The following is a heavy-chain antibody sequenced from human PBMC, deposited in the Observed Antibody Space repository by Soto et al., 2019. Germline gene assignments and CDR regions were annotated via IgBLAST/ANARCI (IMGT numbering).Heavy chain of an antibody. Sequence: PGGSLRLSCAASGFTFSSYSMNWVRQAPGKGLERVSSISSSISYIYYADSVKGRFTISRDNAKNSLYLQMNSLRAEDTAVYYCARGPRGHDYGDYYFDYWGQGTLVTVSS. J-gene: IGHJ4*02. D-gene: IGHD4-17*01. V-gene: IGHV3-21*01. CDR1: GFTFSSYS. CDR2: ISSSISYI. CDR3: ARGPRGHDYGDYYFDY.